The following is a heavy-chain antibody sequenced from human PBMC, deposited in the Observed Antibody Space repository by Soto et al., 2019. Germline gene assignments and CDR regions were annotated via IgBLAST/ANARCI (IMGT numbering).Heavy chain of an antibody. Sequence: GSLRLSCAASGFSVSSTYMNWVRQAPGKGLEWVSIIHNGGETYYADSVKGRFTVSRDNFKNTVFLQMNSLRVEDTAVYYCARDSWSQYWGQGTLVTVSS. D-gene: IGHD2-15*01. CDR2: IHNGGET. CDR3: ARDSWSQY. J-gene: IGHJ1*01. V-gene: IGHV3-66*01. CDR1: GFSVSSTY.